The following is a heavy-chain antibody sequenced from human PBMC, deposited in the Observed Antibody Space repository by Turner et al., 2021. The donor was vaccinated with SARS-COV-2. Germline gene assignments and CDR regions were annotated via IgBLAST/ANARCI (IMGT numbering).Heavy chain of an antibody. CDR3: ATYPPGYRLGESSQDY. CDR2: INYGENI. CDR1: GGPIPSSNFINNF. Sequence: QLQLQESGPGLVKPSETLSVTCTAAGGPIPSSNFINNFWAWIRQSPGKGLEWIGSINYGENIYQYPSLKSRAAFSVDPSKNQFSLRLTSVTAADTAVYYCATYPPGYRLGESSQDYWGRGTLVTVSS. J-gene: IGHJ4*02. D-gene: IGHD3-9*01. V-gene: IGHV4-39*01.